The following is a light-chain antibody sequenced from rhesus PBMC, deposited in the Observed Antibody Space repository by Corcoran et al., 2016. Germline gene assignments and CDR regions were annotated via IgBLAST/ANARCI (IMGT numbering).Light chain of an antibody. CDR3: SSYAGSNSYYL. V-gene: IGLV2-32*02. J-gene: IGLJ1*01. Sequence: QAALTQPRSVSGSPGQSVTISCTGTNSDIGGYNYVSWYQQHPGTVPKLMIFEVSKRPSGVSDRFSGSKSGNAASLTISGLQAEDEADYYCSSYAGSNSYYLFGGGTRLTVL. CDR1: NSDIGGYNY. CDR2: EVS.